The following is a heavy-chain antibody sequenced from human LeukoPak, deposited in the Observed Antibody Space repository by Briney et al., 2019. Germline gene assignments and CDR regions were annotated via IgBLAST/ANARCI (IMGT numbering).Heavy chain of an antibody. CDR3: ARHITGWFYYDSSGGAFDI. J-gene: IGHJ3*02. CDR1: GGSISSGGYS. CDR2: IYYSGST. Sequence: ASETLSLTCAVSGGSISSGGYSWSWIRQPPGKGLEWIGSIYYSGSTYYNPSLKSRVTISVDTSKNQFSLKLSSVTAADTAVYYCARHITGWFYYDSSGGAFDIWGQGTMVTVSS. D-gene: IGHD3-22*01. V-gene: IGHV4-30-2*03.